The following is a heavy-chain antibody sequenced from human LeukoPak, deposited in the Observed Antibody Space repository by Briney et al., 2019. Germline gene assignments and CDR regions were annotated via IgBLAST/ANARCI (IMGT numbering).Heavy chain of an antibody. CDR3: ARGSIRTTVTLGDY. V-gene: IGHV3-30-3*01. CDR2: ISYDGSNK. D-gene: IGHD4-17*01. CDR1: GFTFSSYA. J-gene: IGHJ4*02. Sequence: GGSLRLSCAASGFTFSSYAMHWVRQAPGKGLEWVAVISYDGSNKYYADSVKGRFTISRDNSKNTLYLQMNSLRAEDTAVYYCARGSIRTTVTLGDYWGQGTLVTVSS.